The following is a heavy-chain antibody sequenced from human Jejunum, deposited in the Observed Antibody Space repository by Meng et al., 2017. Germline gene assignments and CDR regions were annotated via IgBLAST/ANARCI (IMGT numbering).Heavy chain of an antibody. CDR3: ATIDYGEVFFVY. J-gene: IGHJ4*02. CDR2: IYDRGIT. CDR1: GAYISTRIYY. V-gene: IGHV4-31*01. D-gene: IGHD4-17*01. Sequence: QVHPQAARHVPVQPSHTISLTCTVYGAYISTRIYYCSSIRPHPAKGLEWIGYIYDRGITSYNPALKSTVTISMDTSKNQFSLRLGSVTAADTAVYYCATIDYGEVFFVYWGQGTLVTVSS.